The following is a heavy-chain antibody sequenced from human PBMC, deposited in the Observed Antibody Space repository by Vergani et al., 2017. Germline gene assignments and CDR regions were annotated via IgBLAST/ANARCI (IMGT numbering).Heavy chain of an antibody. CDR2: VSHSGSA. Sequence: QVQLHQWGTGLVKPTENLSLMCAVYGETFSGNYWSWIRQPPGKGLEWIVEVSHSGSANYNPSLKSRVYISVDTSKNQFSWKLRSVTAADTAVYYCARHPSWGRTFEYWGHGNLVIVSS. CDR1: GETFSGNY. J-gene: IGHJ4*01. D-gene: IGHD6-13*01. CDR3: ARHPSWGRTFEY. V-gene: IGHV4-34*01.